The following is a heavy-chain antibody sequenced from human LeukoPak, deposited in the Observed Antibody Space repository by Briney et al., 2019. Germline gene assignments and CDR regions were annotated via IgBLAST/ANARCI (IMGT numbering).Heavy chain of an antibody. CDR1: GFTFSSYS. D-gene: IGHD5-18*01. J-gene: IGHJ4*02. CDR2: ISSSSSYI. CDR3: AREVGGYSYGYDY. Sequence: GGSLRLSCAASGFTFSSYSMNWVRQAPGKGLEWVSSISSSSSYIYYADSVKGRFTISRDNAKNSLYLQMNSLRAEDTAVYYCAREVGGYSYGYDYWGQGTLGTVSS. V-gene: IGHV3-21*01.